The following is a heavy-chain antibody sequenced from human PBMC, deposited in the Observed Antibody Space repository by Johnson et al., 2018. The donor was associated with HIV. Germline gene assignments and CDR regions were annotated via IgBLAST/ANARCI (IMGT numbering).Heavy chain of an antibody. CDR2: IRNDASHK. CDR3: AKAEGATSAFDI. V-gene: IGHV3-30*02. CDR1: GFTFRTSG. Sequence: VQLVESGGGVVQPGGSLRLSCAASGFTFRTSGMHWVRQAPGKELEWVAFIRNDASHKYYAASVTGRFTISRDNSKNTLYLQMNSLRAEDTAVYYCAKAEGATSAFDIWGQGTMVTVSS. D-gene: IGHD1-26*01. J-gene: IGHJ3*02.